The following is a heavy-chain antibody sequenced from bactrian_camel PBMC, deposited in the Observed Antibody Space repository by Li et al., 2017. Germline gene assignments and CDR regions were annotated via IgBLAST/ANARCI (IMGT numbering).Heavy chain of an antibody. CDR2: NNSGGGGST. Sequence: VQLVESGGDLVQPGGSLRLSCAASGFTFSSYSMSWVRQAPGKGLEWVSSNNSGGGGSTYYADSVKGRFTASRDNAKNTLYLQMNSLKIEDTAVYYCATEEASRAEFGYWGQGTQVTVS. V-gene: IGHV3S31*01. J-gene: IGHJ6*01. CDR3: ATEEASRAEFGY. CDR1: GFTFSSYS.